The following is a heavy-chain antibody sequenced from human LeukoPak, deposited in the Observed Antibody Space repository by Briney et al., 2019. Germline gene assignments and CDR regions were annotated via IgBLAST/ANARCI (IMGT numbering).Heavy chain of an antibody. CDR3: AREYDYYDSSGYWVDY. CDR1: GFTFSSYW. D-gene: IGHD3-22*01. V-gene: IGHV3-74*01. J-gene: IGHJ4*02. CDR2: INSDGSST. Sequence: GGSLRLSCAASGFTFSSYWMHWVRQAPGKGLVWVSRINSDGSSTSYADSVKGRFTISRDNAKNSLYLQMNSLRAEDTAVYYCAREYDYYDSSGYWVDYWGQGTLVTVSS.